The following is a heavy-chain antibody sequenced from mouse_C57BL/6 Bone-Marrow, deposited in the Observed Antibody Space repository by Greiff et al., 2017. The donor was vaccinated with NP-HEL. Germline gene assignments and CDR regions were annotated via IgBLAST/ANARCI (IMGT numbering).Heavy chain of an antibody. Sequence: QVQLKESGAELVKPGASVKLSCKASGYTFTEYTIHWVKQRSGQGLEWIGWFYPGSGSIKYNENFKDKATLTADKSSSTVYMELSRLTSEDSAVYFCARHEERAYYGSRFDYWGQGTTLTVSS. CDR3: ARHEERAYYGSRFDY. CDR2: FYPGSGSI. CDR1: GYTFTEYT. V-gene: IGHV1-62-2*01. J-gene: IGHJ2*01. D-gene: IGHD1-1*01.